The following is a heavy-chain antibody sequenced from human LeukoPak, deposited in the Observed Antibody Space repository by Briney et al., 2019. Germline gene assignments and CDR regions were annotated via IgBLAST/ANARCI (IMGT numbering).Heavy chain of an antibody. D-gene: IGHD6-19*01. CDR1: GGSISSSSYY. CDR3: ARDLGSSGWYHFDY. Sequence: PSETLSLTCTVSGGSISSSSYYWGWIRQPPGKGLEWIGSIYYSGSTYYNPSLKSRVTISVDTSKNQFSLKLSSVTAADTAVYYCARDLGSSGWYHFDYWGQGTLVTVSS. CDR2: IYYSGST. J-gene: IGHJ4*02. V-gene: IGHV4-39*07.